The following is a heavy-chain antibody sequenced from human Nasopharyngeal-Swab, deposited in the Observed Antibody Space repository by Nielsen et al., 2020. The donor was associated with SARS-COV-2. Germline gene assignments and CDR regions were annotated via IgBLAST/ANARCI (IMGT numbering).Heavy chain of an antibody. CDR1: GYTFTSYA. CDR3: ARGGGVRRYYDSSGYYYYYYGMDV. J-gene: IGHJ6*02. Sequence: ASVKVSCKASGYTFTSYAMNRVRQAPGQGLEWMGWINTNTGNPTYAQGFTGRFVFSLDTSVSTAYLQISSLKAEDTAVYYCARGGGVRRYYDSSGYYYYYYGMDVWGQGTTVTVSS. CDR2: INTNTGNP. V-gene: IGHV7-4-1*02. D-gene: IGHD3-22*01.